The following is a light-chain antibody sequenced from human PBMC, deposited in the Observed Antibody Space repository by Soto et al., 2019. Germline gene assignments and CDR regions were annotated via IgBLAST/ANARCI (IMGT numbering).Light chain of an antibody. CDR1: QGISSY. CDR3: QQLDSYPLT. Sequence: IQLTQSPSSLSASVGDRVTITCRASQGISSYLAWYQQKPGKAPKLLIYAASTLQSGVPSRFSGSGSGTDFTLTIGSLQPEEFATYYCQQLDSYPLTFGPGTKVDIK. V-gene: IGKV1-9*01. J-gene: IGKJ3*01. CDR2: AAS.